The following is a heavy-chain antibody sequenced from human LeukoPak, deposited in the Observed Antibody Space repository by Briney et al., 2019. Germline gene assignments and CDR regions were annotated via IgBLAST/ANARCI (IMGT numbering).Heavy chain of an antibody. CDR2: IIPILGIA. J-gene: IGHJ4*02. D-gene: IGHD1-26*01. Sequence: ASVKVSCKASGGTFSSYTISWVRQAPGQGLEWMGRIIPILGIANYAQKFQGRVTITADKSTSTAYMELSSLRSEDTAVYYCARQVGHYSGSYPDYWGQGTLVTVSS. V-gene: IGHV1-69*02. CDR1: GGTFSSYT. CDR3: ARQVGHYSGSYPDY.